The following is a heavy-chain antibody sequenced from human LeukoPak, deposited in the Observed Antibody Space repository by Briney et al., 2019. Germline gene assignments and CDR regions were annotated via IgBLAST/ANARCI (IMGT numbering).Heavy chain of an antibody. J-gene: IGHJ3*02. V-gene: IGHV3-30*02. CDR1: GFTFSSYG. D-gene: IGHD6-19*01. CDR3: AKDQWAVAGIYDAFDM. Sequence: GGSLRLSCAASGFTFSSYGMHWVRQAPGKGLERVALIRYDGSNKDYEDSVKGRFTISRDNSKNTLYLQMNSLRAEDTAIYYCAKDQWAVAGIYDAFDMWGQGTMVIVSS. CDR2: IRYDGSNK.